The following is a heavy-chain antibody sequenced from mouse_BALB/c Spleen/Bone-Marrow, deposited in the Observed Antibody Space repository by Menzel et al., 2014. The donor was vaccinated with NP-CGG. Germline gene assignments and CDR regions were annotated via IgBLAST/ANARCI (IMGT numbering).Heavy chain of an antibody. CDR1: GYAFSSYW. V-gene: IGHV1-80*01. D-gene: IGHD4-1*01. Sequence: QVQLQQSGAELVRPGSSVKISCKASGYAFSSYWMNWVKQRPGQGLEWIGQIYPGDGDTNYNGKFKGKATLTADKSSSTAYMQLSSLTSEDSAVYYCTTLGRFAYWGQGTLVTVSA. CDR3: TTLGRFAY. CDR2: IYPGDGDT. J-gene: IGHJ3*01.